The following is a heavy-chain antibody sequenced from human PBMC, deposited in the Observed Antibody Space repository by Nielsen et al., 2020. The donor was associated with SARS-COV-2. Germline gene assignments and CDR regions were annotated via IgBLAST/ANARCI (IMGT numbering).Heavy chain of an antibody. CDR3: AKGDYYDFWSGYYFDY. J-gene: IGHJ4*02. D-gene: IGHD3-3*01. CDR2: IYSGGST. Sequence: VRQAPGKGLEWVSVIYSGGSTYYADSVKGRFTISRDNSKNTLYLQMNSLRAEDTAVYYCAKGDYYDFWSGYYFDYWGQGTLVTVSS. V-gene: IGHV3-53*01.